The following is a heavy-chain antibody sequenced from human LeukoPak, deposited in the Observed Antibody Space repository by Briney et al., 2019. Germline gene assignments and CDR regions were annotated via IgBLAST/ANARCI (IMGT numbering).Heavy chain of an antibody. D-gene: IGHD3-10*01. CDR1: GYTFTSYD. CDR2: MNPNSGNT. Sequence: ASVKVSCKASGYTFTSYDINWVRQATGQGLEWMGWMNPNSGNTGYAQKFQGRVTMTRNTSISTAYMELSSLRSEDTAVYYCARGFQMVRGVIITLDFDYWGQGTLVTVSS. CDR3: ARGFQMVRGVIITLDFDY. J-gene: IGHJ4*02. V-gene: IGHV1-8*01.